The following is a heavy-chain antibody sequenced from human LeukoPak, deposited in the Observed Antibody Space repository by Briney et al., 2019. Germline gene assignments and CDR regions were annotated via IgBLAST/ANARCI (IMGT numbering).Heavy chain of an antibody. V-gene: IGHV4-59*08. Sequence: PSETLSLTCTVSGGSIRSFYWSWIRQSPEKGLEWIGYTPYVGASNYNPSLKSRLTISIDTSENPFSLTLTSVTAADTAIYYCARHYGGHTFGTTFDYWGQGILVTVSS. CDR1: GGSIRSFY. J-gene: IGHJ4*02. D-gene: IGHD3-16*01. CDR3: ARHYGGHTFGTTFDY. CDR2: TPYVGAS.